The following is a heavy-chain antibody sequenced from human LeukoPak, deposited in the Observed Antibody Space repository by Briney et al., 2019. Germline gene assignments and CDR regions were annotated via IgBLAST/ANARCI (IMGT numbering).Heavy chain of an antibody. Sequence: GGSLRLSCVASGFTFSNFGMHWVRQAPGRGLEWVAVVWYDGNKKYYADSVKGRFTISRDNSKSTLYLQMNGLRVEDTAVYYCARGPPGSGLDYWGQGTLVTVSS. D-gene: IGHD6-19*01. CDR1: GFTFSNFG. J-gene: IGHJ4*02. V-gene: IGHV3-33*01. CDR2: VWYDGNKK. CDR3: ARGPPGSGLDY.